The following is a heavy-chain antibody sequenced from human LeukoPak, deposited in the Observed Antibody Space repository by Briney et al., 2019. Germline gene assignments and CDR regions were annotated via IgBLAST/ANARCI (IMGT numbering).Heavy chain of an antibody. CDR2: INHSGST. D-gene: IGHD6-13*01. CDR1: GGSFSGYY. CDR3: ARGPTRPYSSSWYGPYYYGMDV. J-gene: IGHJ6*02. V-gene: IGHV4-34*01. Sequence: PSETLSLTCAVYGGSFSGYYWSWIRQPPGKGLEWIGEINHSGSTNYNPSLKSRVTISVDTSKNQFSLKLSSVTAADTAVYYCARGPTRPYSSSWYGPYYYGMDVWGQGTTVTVSS.